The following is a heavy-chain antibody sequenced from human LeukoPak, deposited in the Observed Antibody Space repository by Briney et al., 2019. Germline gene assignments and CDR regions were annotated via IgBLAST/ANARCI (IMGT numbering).Heavy chain of an antibody. D-gene: IGHD6-13*01. J-gene: IGHJ1*01. CDR1: GFTFSSYG. CDR3: AKDLSSSWYEYFQH. V-gene: IGHV3-30*02. CDR2: IRYDGSNK. Sequence: GGSLRLSCAASGFTFSSYGMHWVRQAPGKGLEWVAFIRYDGSNKYYADSVKGRFTISRDNSKNTLYLQMNSLRAEDTAVYYCAKDLSSSWYEYFQHWGQGTLVTVSS.